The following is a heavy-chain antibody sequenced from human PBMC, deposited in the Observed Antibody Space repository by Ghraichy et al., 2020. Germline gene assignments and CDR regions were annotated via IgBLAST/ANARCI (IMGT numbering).Heavy chain of an antibody. CDR2: IYYSGNT. J-gene: IGHJ3*02. V-gene: IGHV4-39*07. CDR1: GASMRSSSYY. CDR3: ARGIYYYDTSGSAPAFDI. D-gene: IGHD3-22*01. Sequence: SETLSLTCTVSGASMRSSSYYWCWIRQPPGKGLECIGNIYYSGNTYYTPSLKSRVIISLDASKNQFSLKLNSLTAADTALYYCARGIYYYDTSGSAPAFDIWGQGTLVTVS.